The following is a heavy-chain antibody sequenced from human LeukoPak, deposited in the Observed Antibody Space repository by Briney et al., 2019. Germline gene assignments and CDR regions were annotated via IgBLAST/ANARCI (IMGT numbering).Heavy chain of an antibody. CDR3: ARDPAYNYYDSSGFFQH. J-gene: IGHJ1*01. V-gene: IGHV1-18*01. CDR1: GYTFTSYG. CDR2: ISAYNGNT. D-gene: IGHD3-22*01. Sequence: ASVKASCKASGYTFTSYGISWVRQAPGQGLEWMGWISAYNGNTNYAQKLQGRVTMTTDTSTSTAYMELRSLRSDDTAVYYCARDPAYNYYDSSGFFQHWGQGTLVTVSS.